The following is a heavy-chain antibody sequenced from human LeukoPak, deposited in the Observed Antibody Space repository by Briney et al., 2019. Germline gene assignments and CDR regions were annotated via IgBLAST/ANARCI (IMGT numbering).Heavy chain of an antibody. CDR1: GGSISSGGYY. CDR3: ARECGGSCLGPNWFDP. D-gene: IGHD2-15*01. J-gene: IGHJ5*02. CDR2: IYHSGST. V-gene: IGHV4-30-2*01. Sequence: SETLSLTCTVSGGSISSGGYYWSWIRQPPGKGLEWIGYIYHSGSTYYNPSLKSRVTISVDTSKNQFSLKLSSVTAADTAVYYCARECGGSCLGPNWFDPWGQGTLVTVSS.